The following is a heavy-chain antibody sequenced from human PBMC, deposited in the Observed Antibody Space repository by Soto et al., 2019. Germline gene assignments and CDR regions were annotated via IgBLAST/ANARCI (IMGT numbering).Heavy chain of an antibody. V-gene: IGHV4-30-2*01. D-gene: IGHD2-15*01. Sequence: SETLSLTCAVSGGSISSGGYSWSWIRQPPGKGLEWIGYIYHSGSTYYNPSLKSRVTISVDRSKNQFSLKLSSVTAADTAVYYCARAEGYCSGGSCYSSAFDIWGQGTMVTV. CDR3: ARAEGYCSGGSCYSSAFDI. J-gene: IGHJ3*02. CDR1: GGSISSGGYS. CDR2: IYHSGST.